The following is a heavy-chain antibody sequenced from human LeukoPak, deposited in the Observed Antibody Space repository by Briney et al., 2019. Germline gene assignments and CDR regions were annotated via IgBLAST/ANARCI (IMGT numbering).Heavy chain of an antibody. D-gene: IGHD7-27*01. J-gene: IGHJ5*02. CDR1: GFTFISFV. CDR3: AAGETGDSGFFDP. V-gene: IGHV1-58*02. Sequence: SVKVSCKASGFTFISFVMQWVRQARGQRLEWIGWIIVGSGNTNYAQKFQERVTITRDMSTSTAYMELSSLRSEDTAVYYCAAGETGDSGFFDPWGQGTLVTVSS. CDR2: IIVGSGNT.